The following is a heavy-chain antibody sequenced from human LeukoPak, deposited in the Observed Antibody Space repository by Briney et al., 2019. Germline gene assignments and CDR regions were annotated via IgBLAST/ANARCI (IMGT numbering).Heavy chain of an antibody. CDR3: ARVFDDSSGYGY. CDR1: GGTFSSYA. CDR2: IIPILGIA. V-gene: IGHV1-69*04. D-gene: IGHD3-22*01. Sequence: ASVKVSCKASGGTFSSYAISWVRQAPGQGLEWMGRIIPILGIANYAQKLQGRVTITADKSTSTAYMELSSLRSEDTAVYYCARVFDDSSGYGYWGQGTLVTVSS. J-gene: IGHJ4*02.